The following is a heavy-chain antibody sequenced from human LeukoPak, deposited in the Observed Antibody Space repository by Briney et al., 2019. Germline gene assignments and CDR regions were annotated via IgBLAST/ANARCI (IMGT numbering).Heavy chain of an antibody. D-gene: IGHD3-22*01. CDR3: AKGSSAYGHPTSPLFDF. V-gene: IGHV3-30*18. J-gene: IGHJ4*02. Sequence: PGTSLRLSCTGSGFDLSYYGMHWVRLSPGRGLEWLAVVSADGTERYYADSVKGRFTISRDNSKNTLFLQMSSLRSEDTAVYYCAKGSSAYGHPTSPLFDFWGQGTLVTVSS. CDR1: GFDLSYYG. CDR2: VSADGTER.